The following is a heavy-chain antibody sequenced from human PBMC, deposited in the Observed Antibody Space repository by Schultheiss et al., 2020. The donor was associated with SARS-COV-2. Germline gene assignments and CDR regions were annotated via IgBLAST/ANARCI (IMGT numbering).Heavy chain of an antibody. CDR3: ARGIQRYCSSTKCYGGYMDV. Sequence: ASVKVSCKASGYTFTSYGISWVRQAPGQGLEWMGWISTHNGNTNYAQKLQGRVTMTTDTSTSTAYMELRGLRSDDTAVYYCARGIQRYCSSTKCYGGYMDVWGKGTTVTVSS. D-gene: IGHD2-2*01. CDR1: GYTFTSYG. V-gene: IGHV1-18*01. CDR2: ISTHNGNT. J-gene: IGHJ6*03.